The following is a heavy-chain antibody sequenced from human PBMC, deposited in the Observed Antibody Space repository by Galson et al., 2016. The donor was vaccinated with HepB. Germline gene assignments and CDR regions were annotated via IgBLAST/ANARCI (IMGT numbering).Heavy chain of an antibody. D-gene: IGHD1-1*01. CDR1: GGSISSGGYS. V-gene: IGHV4-31*03. CDR3: AKNEGIGYNWFGP. Sequence: TLSLTCTVSGGSISSGGYSWSWIRQHPGKGLEWIGYIYSSGSTYYNPSLKSRVTISIDTSKNQFSLKLSSVTAANTALYYCAKNEGIGYNWFGPWGQGTLVTVSS. J-gene: IGHJ5*02. CDR2: IYSSGST.